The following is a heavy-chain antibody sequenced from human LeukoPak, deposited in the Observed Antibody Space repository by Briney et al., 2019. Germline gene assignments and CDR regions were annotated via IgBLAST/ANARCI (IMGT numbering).Heavy chain of an antibody. CDR2: ISGDGGST. Sequence: GGSLRLSCAASGFTFDDYAMHWVRQAPGKGLEWVSLISGDGGSTYYADSVKGRFTISRDNSKNSLYLQMNSLRTEDTALYYCAKEVGYYDSSGYYAQTEYFQHWGQGTLVTVSS. CDR1: GFTFDDYA. V-gene: IGHV3-43*02. CDR3: AKEVGYYDSSGYYAQTEYFQH. J-gene: IGHJ1*01. D-gene: IGHD3-22*01.